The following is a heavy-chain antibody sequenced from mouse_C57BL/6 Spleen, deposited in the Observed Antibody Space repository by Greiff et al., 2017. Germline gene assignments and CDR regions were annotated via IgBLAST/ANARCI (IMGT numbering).Heavy chain of an antibody. Sequence: QVQLQQSGAELVRPGTSVKVSCKASGYAFTNYLIEWVKQRPGQGLEWIGVINPGSGGTNYNEKFKGKATLTADKSSSTAYMQLSSLTSEDSAVYFCASEWDDYDLFAYWGQGTLVTVSA. V-gene: IGHV1-54*01. CDR2: INPGSGGT. D-gene: IGHD2-4*01. J-gene: IGHJ3*01. CDR1: GYAFTNYL. CDR3: ASEWDDYDLFAY.